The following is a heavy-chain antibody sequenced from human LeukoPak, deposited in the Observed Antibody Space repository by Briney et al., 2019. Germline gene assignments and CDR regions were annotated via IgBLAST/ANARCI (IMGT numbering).Heavy chain of an antibody. J-gene: IGHJ4*02. D-gene: IGHD6-6*01. CDR2: ISSSSSYI. CDR3: ARTYSSSA. V-gene: IGHV3-21*01. CDR1: GFTLSSNY. Sequence: PGGSLRLSCAASGFTLSSNYMQWVRQAPGKGLEWVSSISSSSSYIYYADSVKGRFTISRDNSKNTLYLQMNSLRAEDTAVYYCARTYSSSAWGQGTLVTVSS.